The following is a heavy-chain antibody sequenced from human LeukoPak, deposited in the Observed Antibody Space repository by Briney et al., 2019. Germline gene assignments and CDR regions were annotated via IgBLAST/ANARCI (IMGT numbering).Heavy chain of an antibody. CDR3: ARDLRSGSSPIFDY. CDR2: IYTSGST. D-gene: IGHD1-26*01. CDR1: GGSISSYY. Sequence: SETLSLTCTISGGSISSYYWSWIRQPAGKGLEWIGRIYTSGSTNYNPSLKSRVTMSVDTSKNQFSLKLSSVTAADTAVYYCARDLRSGSSPIFDYWGQGTLVTVSS. J-gene: IGHJ4*02. V-gene: IGHV4-4*07.